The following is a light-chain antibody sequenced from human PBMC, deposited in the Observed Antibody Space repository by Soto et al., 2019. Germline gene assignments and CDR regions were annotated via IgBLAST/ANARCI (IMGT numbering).Light chain of an antibody. V-gene: IGKV1-39*01. Sequence: IQMTPSPSSLSASVGDRVTITCRASQSISTYLNWYHQKPGKAPDLLIYAASSLKSGVPSRFSGSGSGTHFTLTITGLQPADFATYYCQQNFSIPITFGQETRLEIK. CDR1: QSISTY. CDR2: AAS. J-gene: IGKJ5*01. CDR3: QQNFSIPIT.